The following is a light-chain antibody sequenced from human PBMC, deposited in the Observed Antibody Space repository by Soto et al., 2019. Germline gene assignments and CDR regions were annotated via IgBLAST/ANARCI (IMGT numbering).Light chain of an antibody. CDR1: QSVGNS. CDR2: DTY. Sequence: EIVMTQSPATLSLSPGERATLPCMASQSVGNSLALYQLKPCQPPRIIIFDTYSGATGTPARFRGSGSGTDFTLTISSLQSEDFAVYICLQYNYWRPYSFGQGTKVDIK. CDR3: LQYNYWRPYS. J-gene: IGKJ2*03. V-gene: IGKV3-15*01.